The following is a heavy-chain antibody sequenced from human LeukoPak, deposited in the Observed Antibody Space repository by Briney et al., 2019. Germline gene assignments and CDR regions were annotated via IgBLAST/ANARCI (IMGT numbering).Heavy chain of an antibody. CDR3: AKDRYSYAFEYSDS. D-gene: IGHD5-18*01. J-gene: IGHJ4*02. V-gene: IGHV3-48*01. Sequence: PGGSLRLSCAASGFTFSSYSMNWVRQAPGKGLEWVSHITASGTAMFYADSVKGRFTISRDNSKNTLSLLLSSLRAEDTAVYYCAKDRYSYAFEYSDSWGQGTLVTVSS. CDR2: ITASGTAM. CDR1: GFTFSSYS.